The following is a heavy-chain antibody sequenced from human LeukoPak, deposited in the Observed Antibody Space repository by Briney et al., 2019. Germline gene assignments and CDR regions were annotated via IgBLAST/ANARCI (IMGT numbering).Heavy chain of an antibody. CDR3: AKERTDSWPYCDY. J-gene: IGHJ4*02. CDR2: ISGSTGKT. CDR1: GFPFSDYA. V-gene: IGHV3-23*01. Sequence: GGSLRLSCAASGFPFSDYAMSWVRQAPGKGLEWVSGISGSTGKTHYADSVKGRFTISRDNSNNTLYLQMNSLRAEDTAVYYCAKERTDSWPYCDYWGQGTLISVSS. D-gene: IGHD1-1*01.